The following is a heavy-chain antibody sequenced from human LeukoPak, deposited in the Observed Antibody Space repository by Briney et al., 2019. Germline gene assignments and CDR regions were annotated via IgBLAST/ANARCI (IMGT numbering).Heavy chain of an antibody. CDR1: GYTFTGYY. V-gene: IGHV1-2*02. J-gene: IGHJ6*03. CDR2: INPNSGGT. Sequence: GASVKVSCKASGYTFTGYYMHWVRQAPGQGLEWMGWINPNSGGTNYAQKFQGRVTMTRDTSISTAYMELSRLRSDDTAVYYCARDNGVNYYGSGNRYYYYMDAWGKGTTVTISS. D-gene: IGHD3-10*01. CDR3: ARDNGVNYYGSGNRYYYYMDA.